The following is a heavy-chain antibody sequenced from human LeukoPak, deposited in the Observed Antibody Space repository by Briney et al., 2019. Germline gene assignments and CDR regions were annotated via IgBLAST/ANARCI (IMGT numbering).Heavy chain of an antibody. Sequence: GASVTVSCKASGYTFTSYGISWVRQAPGQGREWMGWISGYNGNKNYAQKFQDRVTMTTDTSASTAYMELRSLRSDDTAVYYCARDGGVGATELDYWGQGTLVTVSS. CDR1: GYTFTSYG. CDR3: ARDGGVGATELDY. V-gene: IGHV1-18*01. J-gene: IGHJ4*02. D-gene: IGHD1-26*01. CDR2: ISGYNGNK.